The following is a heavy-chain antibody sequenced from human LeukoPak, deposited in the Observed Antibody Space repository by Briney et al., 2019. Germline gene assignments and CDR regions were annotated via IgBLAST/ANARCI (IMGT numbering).Heavy chain of an antibody. CDR3: AKDRDGADRIIL. J-gene: IGHJ4*02. D-gene: IGHD5-24*01. Sequence: ASVKVSCKVVAYDFTGYHIHWVRLAPGQGPEWMGRLNPNTGHAVYAFKFQGRVTITRYTSSSTAYMEVTRLTSDDTALYYCAKDRDGADRIILWGQGTLVTVSS. CDR2: LNPNTGHA. V-gene: IGHV1-2*06. CDR1: AYDFTGYH.